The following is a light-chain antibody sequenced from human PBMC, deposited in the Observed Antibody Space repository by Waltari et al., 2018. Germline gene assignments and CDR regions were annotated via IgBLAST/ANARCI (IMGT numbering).Light chain of an antibody. V-gene: IGKV4-1*01. CDR2: WAS. Sequence: DIVMTQSPDSLTVSLGERATINGRSSQSLFYSPTTSNYLPWYQQKAGHSPKLLIYWASNRESGVPDRFSGSGSGTDFSLTISNLQAEDVAVYSCQQYYDSPLTFGGGTK. J-gene: IGKJ4*01. CDR1: QSLFYSPTTSNY. CDR3: QQYYDSPLT.